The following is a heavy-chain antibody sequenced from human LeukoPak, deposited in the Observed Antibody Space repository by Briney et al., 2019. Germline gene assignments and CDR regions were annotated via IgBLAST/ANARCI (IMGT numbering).Heavy chain of an antibody. Sequence: SETLSLTCSVAGGSIGTYFWTWVRHPPGKGLEWLGYNSYSGGANYNPSLKGRLTISLDPSNNQFSLRLSSMTAADAAVYYCARDSGYDSGRVYFDLWGQGTLVTVSS. CDR1: GGSIGTYF. V-gene: IGHV4-59*01. CDR3: ARDSGYDSGRVYFDL. J-gene: IGHJ4*02. CDR2: NSYSGGA. D-gene: IGHD3-22*01.